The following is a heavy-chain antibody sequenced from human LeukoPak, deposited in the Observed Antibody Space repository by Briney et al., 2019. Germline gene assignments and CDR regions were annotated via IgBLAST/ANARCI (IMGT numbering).Heavy chain of an antibody. CDR3: ARGGYFGSGSYLDY. CDR2: IYYSGTT. D-gene: IGHD3-10*01. V-gene: IGHV4-59*01. J-gene: IGHJ4*02. CDR1: GGSISSYY. Sequence: PSEALSLTCTVSGGSISSYYWSWIRQPPGKRLEWIGYIYYSGTTKYNPSLRSRVTISLDTSKNQFSLKLSSVTAADTAVYYCARGGYFGSGSYLDYWGQGTLVSVSS.